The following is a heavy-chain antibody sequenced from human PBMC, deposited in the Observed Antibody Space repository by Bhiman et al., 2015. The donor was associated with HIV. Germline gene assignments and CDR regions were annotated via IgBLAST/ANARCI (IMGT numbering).Heavy chain of an antibody. Sequence: EVQLVESGGGLVQPGGSLRLSCVASGFTFSAYWMHWVRQAPGKGLEWVSTLYSSGNTYYADSVKGRFTISRDSSKNTLYLQIDTLKAEDTAVYYCARSKLQFLAPDAFDIWGQGTMVTVSS. J-gene: IGHJ3*02. CDR3: ARSKLQFLAPDAFDI. V-gene: IGHV3-66*01. D-gene: IGHD5-24*01. CDR1: GFTFSAYW. CDR2: LYSSGNT.